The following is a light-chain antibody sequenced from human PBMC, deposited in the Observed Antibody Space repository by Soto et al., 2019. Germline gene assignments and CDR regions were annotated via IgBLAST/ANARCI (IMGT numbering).Light chain of an antibody. CDR3: NAYRSSSARV. CDR1: SNDIGAFTF. J-gene: IGLJ3*02. CDR2: EVN. Sequence: QSALTQPASVSGSLGQSVTISCTGTSNDIGAFTFVSWYQQQPGKAPKVILYEVNSRPSGVSDRFSGSKSGNTASLTISGLQVEEEADYYCNAYRSSSARVFGGGTKVTVL. V-gene: IGLV2-14*01.